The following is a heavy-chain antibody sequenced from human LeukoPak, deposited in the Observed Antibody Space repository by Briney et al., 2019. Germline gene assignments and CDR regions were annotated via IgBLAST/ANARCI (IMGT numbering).Heavy chain of an antibody. CDR2: ISGSGGST. V-gene: IGHV3-23*01. D-gene: IGHD2-15*01. CDR1: GFPFSSYA. Sequence: GGSLRLSCAASGFPFSSYAMSWVRQATGKALEWVSAISGSGGSTYYADSVKGRFTISRDNSKNTLYLQMTSLRAEDTAVYYCASRAPCSGGTCYGLGSWGQGTLVTVSS. CDR3: ASRAPCSGGTCYGLGS. J-gene: IGHJ5*02.